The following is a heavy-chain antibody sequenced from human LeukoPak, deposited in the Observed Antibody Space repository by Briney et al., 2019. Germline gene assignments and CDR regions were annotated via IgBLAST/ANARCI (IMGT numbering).Heavy chain of an antibody. CDR1: GYTFTGYY. CDR2: INPNSGGT. Sequence: GASVKVSCKASGYTFTGYYMHWVRQAPGQGLEWMGWINPNSGGTNYAQKFQGRVTMTRDTSISTAYMELSRLRSDDTAVYYCARGPLLVAAAGSHYYYMDVWGKGTTVTVS. D-gene: IGHD6-13*01. J-gene: IGHJ6*03. CDR3: ARGPLLVAAAGSHYYYMDV. V-gene: IGHV1-2*02.